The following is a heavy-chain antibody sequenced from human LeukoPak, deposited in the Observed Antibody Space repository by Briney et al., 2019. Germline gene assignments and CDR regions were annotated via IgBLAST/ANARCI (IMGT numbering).Heavy chain of an antibody. CDR3: ARGGGWAEIGLDV. CDR1: GYSLTAYD. J-gene: IGHJ3*01. CDR2: MRPTSGYT. V-gene: IGHV1-8*01. D-gene: IGHD6-19*01. Sequence: ASVKVSCKAYGYSLTAYDLNWVRQAPGQGLEWMGWMRPTSGYTGYAQKFQGRITTTSDMSINTAYMELIGLTSEDTAVYYCARGGGWAEIGLDVWGQGTTVTVSP.